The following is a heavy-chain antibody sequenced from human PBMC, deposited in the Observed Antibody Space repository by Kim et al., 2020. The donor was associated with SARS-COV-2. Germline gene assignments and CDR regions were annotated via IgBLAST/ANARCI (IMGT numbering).Heavy chain of an antibody. CDR3: ESDGSGYCSSTSCYYY. J-gene: IGHJ6*01. V-gene: IGHV4-39*01. CDR2: IYYSGST. Sequence: SETLSLTCTVSGGSISSSSYYWGWIRQPPGKGLEWIGSIYYSGSTYYNPSLKSRVTISVDTSKNQFSLKLSSVTAADTAVYYCESDGSGYCSSTSCYYY. CDR1: GGSISSSSYY. D-gene: IGHD2-2*01.